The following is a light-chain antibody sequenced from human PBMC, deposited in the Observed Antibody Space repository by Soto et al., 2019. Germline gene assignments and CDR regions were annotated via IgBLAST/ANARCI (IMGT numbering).Light chain of an antibody. V-gene: IGLV1-44*01. CDR3: AAWDDSLSAVV. Sequence: QAVVTQPPSASGTPGQRVTISCSGSSSNIGSNTVNWYQHLPGTAPKLLIYSHNQRPSGVPDRLSGSRSGTSASLAISGLQSEDEADYYCAAWDDSLSAVVFGGGTQLTVL. CDR1: SSNIGSNT. J-gene: IGLJ2*01. CDR2: SHN.